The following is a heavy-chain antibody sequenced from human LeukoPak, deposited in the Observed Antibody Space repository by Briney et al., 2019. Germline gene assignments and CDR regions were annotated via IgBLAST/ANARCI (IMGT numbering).Heavy chain of an antibody. D-gene: IGHD1-26*01. J-gene: IGHJ3*02. CDR2: IRYDKSNK. V-gene: IGHV3-30*02. Sequence: PGGSLRLSCAASGFTFSNYDMHWVRQAPGKGLEWVAFIRYDKSNKYADSVKGRFTISRDNSKNTLYLQMNSLGAEDTAIYYCAKDREYSGGPRAFDIWGQGTMVTVSS. CDR3: AKDREYSGGPRAFDI. CDR1: GFTFSNYD.